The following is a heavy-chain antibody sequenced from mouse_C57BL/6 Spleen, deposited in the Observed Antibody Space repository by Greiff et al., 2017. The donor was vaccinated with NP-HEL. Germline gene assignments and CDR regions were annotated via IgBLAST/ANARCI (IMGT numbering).Heavy chain of an antibody. CDR2: ISSGSSTI. V-gene: IGHV5-17*01. Sequence: EVHLVESGGGLVKPGGSLKLSCAASGFTFSDYGMHWVRQAPEKGLEWVAYISSGSSTIYYADTVKGRFTISRDNAKNTLFLQMTSLRSEDTAMYYCARPGWSYFDYWGQGTTLTVSS. CDR3: ARPGWSYFDY. CDR1: GFTFSDYG. D-gene: IGHD3-2*02. J-gene: IGHJ2*01.